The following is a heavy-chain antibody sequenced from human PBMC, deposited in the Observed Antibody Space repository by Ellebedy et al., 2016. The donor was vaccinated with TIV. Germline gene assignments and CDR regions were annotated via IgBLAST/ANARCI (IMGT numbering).Heavy chain of an antibody. CDR2: LYPDAKT. J-gene: IGHJ5*02. D-gene: IGHD2-21*01. CDR1: GIIVSDYF. Sequence: GGSLRLSCEASGIIVSDYFMNWVRQAPGKGLEWVSVLYPDAKTNYTDSVSGRFTISRDSSKNTLSLQMDSLRAEDTAVYYCARDPGGGGDFGDNWFDPWGQGTLVTVSS. CDR3: ARDPGGGGDFGDNWFDP. V-gene: IGHV3-66*01.